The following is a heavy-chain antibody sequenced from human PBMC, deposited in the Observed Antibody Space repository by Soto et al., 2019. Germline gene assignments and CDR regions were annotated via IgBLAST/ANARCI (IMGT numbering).Heavy chain of an antibody. J-gene: IGHJ6*02. Sequence: SVKVSCKASGGTFSSYAISWVRQAPGQGLEWMGGIIPIFGTANYAQKFQGRVTITADESTSTAYMELSSLRSEDTAVYYCARDRITMVRGVIITSYYGMDVWGQGTTVTVSS. CDR2: IIPIFGTA. CDR3: ARDRITMVRGVIITSYYGMDV. CDR1: GGTFSSYA. V-gene: IGHV1-69*13. D-gene: IGHD3-10*01.